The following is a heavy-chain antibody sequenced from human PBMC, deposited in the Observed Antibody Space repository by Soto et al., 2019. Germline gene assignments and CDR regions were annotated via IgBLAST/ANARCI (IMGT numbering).Heavy chain of an antibody. J-gene: IGHJ4*02. CDR1: GFTFSSYG. CDR2: ISYDGSNK. V-gene: IGHV3-30*18. D-gene: IGHD3-10*01. Sequence: QVQLVESGGGVVQPGRSLRLSCEASGFTFSSYGMHWVRQAPGKGLEWVAVISYDGSNKYYADSVKGRFTISRDNSKNTLYLQMNSLRADDTAVYYCAKGHYYGSGSYIDYWGQGTLVTVSS. CDR3: AKGHYYGSGSYIDY.